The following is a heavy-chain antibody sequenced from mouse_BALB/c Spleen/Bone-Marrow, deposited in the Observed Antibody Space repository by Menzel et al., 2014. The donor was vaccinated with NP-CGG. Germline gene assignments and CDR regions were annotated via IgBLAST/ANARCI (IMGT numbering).Heavy chain of an antibody. J-gene: IGHJ3*01. D-gene: IGHD2-3*01. V-gene: IGHV6-6*02. CDR2: IRLKSNNYAT. CDR1: GFTFSNYW. Sequence: EVQLQESGGGLVQPGGSMKLSCVASGFTFSNYWMNWVRQSPEKGLEWVAEIRLKSNNYATHYAESVKGRFTISRDDYKSSVYLQMNNVRAEDTGIYYCTSMRRRGFAYWGQGTLVTVSA. CDR3: TSMRRRGFAY.